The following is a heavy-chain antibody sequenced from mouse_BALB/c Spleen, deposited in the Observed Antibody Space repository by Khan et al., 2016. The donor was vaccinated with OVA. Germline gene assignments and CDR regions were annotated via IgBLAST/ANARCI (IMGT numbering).Heavy chain of an antibody. CDR3: ARHPYYHYNIMDY. J-gene: IGHJ4*01. Sequence: VKLMESGPGLAAPSQSLSITCTISGFSLTNYGVHWVRQPPGKGLEWLVVIWSDGSTTYYSALKSRLTITTDNSQSQAFLKMNSLQTDDTAIYVGARHPYYHYNIMDYWGQGTSVTVSS. CDR1: GFSLTNYG. D-gene: IGHD2-10*01. CDR2: IWSDGST. V-gene: IGHV2-6-1*01.